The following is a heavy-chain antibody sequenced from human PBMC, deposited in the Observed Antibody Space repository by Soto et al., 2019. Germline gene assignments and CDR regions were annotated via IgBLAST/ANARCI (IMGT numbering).Heavy chain of an antibody. D-gene: IGHD3-22*01. CDR3: TRAAIGAGFYNNDMDV. J-gene: IGHJ6*02. Sequence: QVHLVQSGAEVRKPGSSVKVSCKASGGTLRTSTVTWVRQGPGQGPEWMGRLIPFLQKANYAQEFQGRVTITADASASTVYMELRSLRSEDTAVYYCTRAAIGAGFYNNDMDVWGPGTTVIVSS. CDR1: GGTLRTST. V-gene: IGHV1-69*08. CDR2: LIPFLQKA.